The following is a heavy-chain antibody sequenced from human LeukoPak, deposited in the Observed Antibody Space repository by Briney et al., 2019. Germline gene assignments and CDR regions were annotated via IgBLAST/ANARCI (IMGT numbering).Heavy chain of an antibody. CDR2: VLYDGSKK. CDR3: ANFDGSSQAFHL. CDR1: GFTFSNFG. D-gene: IGHD6-13*01. Sequence: GGSLRLSCAASGFTFSNFGMYWVRQAPGKGLEWVAAVLYDGSKKFYSDSVKGRFSIYRDNSNYTLFVQMHSLRPDDTAVYYCANFDGSSQAFHLWGQGTMVTVSS. V-gene: IGHV3-30*18. J-gene: IGHJ3*01.